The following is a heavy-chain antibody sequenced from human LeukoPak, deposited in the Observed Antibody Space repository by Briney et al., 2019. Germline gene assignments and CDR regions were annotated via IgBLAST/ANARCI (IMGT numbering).Heavy chain of an antibody. V-gene: IGHV3-23*01. D-gene: IGHD3/OR15-3a*01. J-gene: IGHJ4*02. CDR3: ATDGQVWFQGGLDY. Sequence: GGSLSLSCAASGSTFSSYAMSWVRQAPGKGLEWVSAISGSGSSTYYADSVKGRFTTSRDNSKNTLYLQLNSLRAEDTAVYYCATDGQVWFQGGLDYWGQGTLVTVSS. CDR1: GSTFSSYA. CDR2: ISGSGSST.